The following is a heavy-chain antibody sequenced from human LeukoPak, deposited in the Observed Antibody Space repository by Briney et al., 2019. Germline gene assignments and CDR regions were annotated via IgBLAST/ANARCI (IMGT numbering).Heavy chain of an antibody. CDR2: ISSSGSTI. Sequence: GGSLRLSGAASGFTFSSYEMNWVRQAPGKGLEWVSYISSSGSTIYYADSVKVRFTIARDNFKNKLYLQMNSLRAEDTAIYYCAKVPIGWEPLGSYFDYWGQGNLVTVSS. J-gene: IGHJ4*02. D-gene: IGHD1-26*01. V-gene: IGHV3-48*03. CDR3: AKVPIGWEPLGSYFDY. CDR1: GFTFSSYE.